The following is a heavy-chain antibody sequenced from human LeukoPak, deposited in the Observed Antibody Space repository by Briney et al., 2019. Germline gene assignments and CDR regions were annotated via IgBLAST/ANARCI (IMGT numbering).Heavy chain of an antibody. V-gene: IGHV3-48*01. CDR1: GFTFSSYS. CDR2: ISSSSSTI. J-gene: IGHJ4*02. CDR3: AMIIAMITFDY. Sequence: PGGSLRLSCAASGFTFSSYSMNWVRQAPGKGLEWVSYISSSSSTIYYADSVKGRFTISRDNAKNSLYLQMNSLRAEDTAVYYCAMIIAMITFDYWGQGTLVTVSS. D-gene: IGHD3-16*01.